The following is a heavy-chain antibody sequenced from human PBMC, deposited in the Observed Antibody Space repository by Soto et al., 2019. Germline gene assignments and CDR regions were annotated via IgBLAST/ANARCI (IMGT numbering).Heavy chain of an antibody. J-gene: IGHJ4*02. D-gene: IGHD6-19*01. CDR1: GGYFSYYL. CDR2: ISHSGSS. Sequence: SETLSLTCAVYGGYFSYYLWNWLRQPPGKGLECIGEISHSGSSDYNPSLKSRATISVDSSRNQFSLKLTSVTAADTAVYYCARRGKSSGWAPDYWSQGTLVTVSS. V-gene: IGHV4-34*01. CDR3: ARRGKSSGWAPDY.